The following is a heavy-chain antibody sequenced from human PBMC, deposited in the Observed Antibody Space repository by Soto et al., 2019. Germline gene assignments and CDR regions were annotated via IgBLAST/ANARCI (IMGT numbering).Heavy chain of an antibody. Sequence: QVQLVQSGAEVKKPGASVKVSCKASGYTFTSYGISWVRQAPGQGLEWMGWISAYNGNTNYAQTLEGRVTMTTDTSTSTAYMELRSLRSDDTAVYYCAGSGYSSGWSYCYYGMDVWGQGTTVTVS. CDR1: GYTFTSYG. D-gene: IGHD6-19*01. V-gene: IGHV1-18*01. CDR3: AGSGYSSGWSYCYYGMDV. J-gene: IGHJ6*02. CDR2: ISAYNGNT.